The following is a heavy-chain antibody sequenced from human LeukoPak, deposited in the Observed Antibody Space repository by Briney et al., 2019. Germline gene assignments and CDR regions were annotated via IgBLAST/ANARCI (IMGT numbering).Heavy chain of an antibody. Sequence: PGGSLRLSCAASGFTFSSYAMSWVRQAPGKGLEWVSAISGSGGSTYYADSVKGRFTISRDNSRNTLSLQMNSLRAEDTAVYYCARNSGYDLPFDYWGQGTLVTVSS. CDR1: GFTFSSYA. D-gene: IGHD5-12*01. CDR2: ISGSGGST. CDR3: ARNSGYDLPFDY. J-gene: IGHJ4*02. V-gene: IGHV3-23*01.